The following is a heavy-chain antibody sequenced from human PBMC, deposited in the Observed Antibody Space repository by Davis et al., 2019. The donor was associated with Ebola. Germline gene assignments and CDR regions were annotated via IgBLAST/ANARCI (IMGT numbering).Heavy chain of an antibody. CDR3: AREGKYRDESRTFDY. V-gene: IGHV3-23*01. Sequence: GGSLRLSCAASGFTFSSYAMSWVRQAPGKGLEWVSGISASAGSTFYADSVNGRFTISRDNSKSTLYLQMNSLRADDTAVYYCAREGKYRDESRTFDYWGQGTLVTVSS. CDR1: GFTFSSYA. J-gene: IGHJ4*02. CDR2: ISASAGST. D-gene: IGHD2-2*01.